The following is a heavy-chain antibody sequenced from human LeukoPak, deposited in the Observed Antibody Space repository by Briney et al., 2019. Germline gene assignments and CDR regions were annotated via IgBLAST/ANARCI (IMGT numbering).Heavy chain of an antibody. D-gene: IGHD3-10*01. Sequence: GAPVKVSCKVSGYTLTELSMHWVRQAPGKGLEWMGGFDPEDGETIYAQKFQGRVTMTEDTSTDTAYMELSSLRSEDTAVYYCATGFLWFGEFLLWGQGTLVTVSS. J-gene: IGHJ4*02. CDR1: GYTLTELS. V-gene: IGHV1-24*01. CDR3: ATGFLWFGEFLL. CDR2: FDPEDGET.